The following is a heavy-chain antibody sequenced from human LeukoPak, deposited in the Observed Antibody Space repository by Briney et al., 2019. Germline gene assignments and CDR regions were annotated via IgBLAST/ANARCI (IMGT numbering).Heavy chain of an antibody. V-gene: IGHV4-39*07. CDR1: GGSISSSNYY. Sequence: SETLSLTCTVSGGSISSSNYYWGWIRQPPGKGLEWIGSIHYSGSTYYTPSLKSRVTISVDTSKNQFSLKLSSVTAADTAVYYCASLYGSGSYYPSDYWGQGILVTVSS. J-gene: IGHJ4*02. CDR2: IHYSGST. D-gene: IGHD3-10*01. CDR3: ASLYGSGSYYPSDY.